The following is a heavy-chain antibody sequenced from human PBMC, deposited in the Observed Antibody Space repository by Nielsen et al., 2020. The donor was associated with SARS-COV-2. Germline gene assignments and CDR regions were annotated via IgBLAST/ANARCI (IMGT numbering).Heavy chain of an antibody. V-gene: IGHV1-69*04. D-gene: IGHD3-22*01. J-gene: IGHJ4*02. CDR3: ARDSDSSGYYPGY. CDR2: IIPILGIA. Sequence: WVRQAPGQGLEWMGRIIPILGIANYAQKFQGRVTITADKSTSTAYMELSSLRSEDTAVYYCARDSDSSGYYPGYWGQGTLVTVSS.